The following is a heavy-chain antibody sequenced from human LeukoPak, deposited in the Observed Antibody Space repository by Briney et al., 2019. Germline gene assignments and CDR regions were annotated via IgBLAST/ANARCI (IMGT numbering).Heavy chain of an antibody. CDR3: ARRAVPGYYYYMDV. CDR1: GYTFTGYY. V-gene: IGHV1-2*02. D-gene: IGHD2-2*01. Sequence: ASVKVSCKASGYTFTGYYMHWVRQAPGQGLEWMGWINPNSGGTNYAQKFQGRVTMTRDTSISTAYMELSRLRSDDTAVYYCARRAVPGYYYYMDVWGKGTTVTISS. J-gene: IGHJ6*03. CDR2: INPNSGGT.